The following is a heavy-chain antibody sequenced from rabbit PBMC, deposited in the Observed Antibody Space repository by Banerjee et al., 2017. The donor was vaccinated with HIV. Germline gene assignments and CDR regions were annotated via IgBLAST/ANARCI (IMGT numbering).Heavy chain of an antibody. CDR3: ARDWGLPGDL. J-gene: IGHJ6*01. CDR1: GLSYSTVY. CDR2: IYTSSGNT. D-gene: IGHD2-1*01. V-gene: IGHV1S40*01. Sequence: QSMEVSGGDLVRPGASQTLTCAAAGLSYSTVYMSWVRQGPGKGLELIACIYTSSGNTYYASWAKGRFPISKTSSTTVTLQRTSLTAADTASYFCARDWGLPGDLWGPVTLVTVS.